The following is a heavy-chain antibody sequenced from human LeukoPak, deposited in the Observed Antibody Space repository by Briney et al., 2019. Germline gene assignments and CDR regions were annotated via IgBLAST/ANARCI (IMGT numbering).Heavy chain of an antibody. J-gene: IGHJ4*02. Sequence: SGTLSLTCAVSGGSISSSNWWSWVRRPPGKGLEWIGEIYHSGSTNYNPSLKSRVTISVDKSKNQFSLKLSSVTAADTAVYYCASWRDGYNFFDYWGQGTLVTVSS. D-gene: IGHD5-24*01. V-gene: IGHV4-4*02. CDR3: ASWRDGYNFFDY. CDR2: IYHSGST. CDR1: GGSISSSNW.